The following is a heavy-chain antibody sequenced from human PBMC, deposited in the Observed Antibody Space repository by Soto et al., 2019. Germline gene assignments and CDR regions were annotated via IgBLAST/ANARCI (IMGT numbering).Heavy chain of an antibody. CDR2: SYTSGST. V-gene: IGHV4-4*07. Sequence: KTSETLSLTCTVSGGSISSYYWSWIRQPAGKGLEWIGRSYTSGSTNYNPSLKSRVTMSVDTSKNQFSLKLSSVTAADTAVYYCARVGSDDSSGYYPNDAFDIWGQGTMVTVSS. J-gene: IGHJ3*02. CDR1: GGSISSYY. CDR3: ARVGSDDSSGYYPNDAFDI. D-gene: IGHD3-22*01.